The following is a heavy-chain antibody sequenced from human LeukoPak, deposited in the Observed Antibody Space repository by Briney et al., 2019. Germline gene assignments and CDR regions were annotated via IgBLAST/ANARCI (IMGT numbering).Heavy chain of an antibody. D-gene: IGHD3-22*01. J-gene: IGHJ6*03. CDR2: ISSSGSTI. V-gene: IGHV3-48*03. Sequence: AGGSLRLSCAASGFTFSSYEMNWVRQAPGKGLEWVSYISSSGSTIYYADSVKGRFTISRDNSKNTLYLQMYSLRAEDTAVYYCARVADYDSSGYYYVYYYYYMDVWGKGTTVTVSS. CDR1: GFTFSSYE. CDR3: ARVADYDSSGYYYVYYYYYMDV.